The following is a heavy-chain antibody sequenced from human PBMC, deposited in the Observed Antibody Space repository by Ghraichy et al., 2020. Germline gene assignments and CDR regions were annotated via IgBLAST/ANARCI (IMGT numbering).Heavy chain of an antibody. Sequence: WVANINQDGSEKYYVDSVKGRFTISRDNAENSLYLQMSSLRVDDTAVYYCARGPMTVITLWGKGTLVT. D-gene: IGHD2-21*02. J-gene: IGHJ4*02. V-gene: IGHV3-7*04. CDR3: ARGPMTVITL. CDR2: INQDGSEK.